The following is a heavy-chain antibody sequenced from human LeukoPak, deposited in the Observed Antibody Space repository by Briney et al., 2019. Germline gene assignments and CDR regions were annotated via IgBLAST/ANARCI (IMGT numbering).Heavy chain of an antibody. CDR2: LYSDGNT. CDR1: GFTVITND. CDR3: ARGVEPLAANTLAY. Sequence: GGSLRLSCAASGFTVITNDMTWVRQAPGKGLEWVSDLYSDGNTKYADSVQGRFTISRDNSKNTLYLEMNSLSPDDMAVYYCARGVEPLAANTLAYWGQGTLVTVSS. D-gene: IGHD1-14*01. V-gene: IGHV3-53*01. J-gene: IGHJ4*02.